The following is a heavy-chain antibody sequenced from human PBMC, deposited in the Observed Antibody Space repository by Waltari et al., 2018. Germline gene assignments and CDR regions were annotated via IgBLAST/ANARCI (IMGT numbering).Heavy chain of an antibody. D-gene: IGHD3-16*01. J-gene: IGHJ5*02. CDR1: GGSISSSSYY. CDR2: SNYSGGT. Sequence: QLQLQESGPGLVKPSETLSLTCTVSGGSISSSSYYWGWIRQPPGKGLEWMGSSNYSGGTCYDPSHKSRVTISVDTSKNQFSLKLSSVTAADTAVYYCARKLYLWGTNWFDPWGQGTLVTVSS. V-gene: IGHV4-39*01. CDR3: ARKLYLWGTNWFDP.